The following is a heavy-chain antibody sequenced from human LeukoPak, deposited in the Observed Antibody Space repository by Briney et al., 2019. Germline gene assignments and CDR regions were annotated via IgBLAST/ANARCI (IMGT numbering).Heavy chain of an antibody. CDR3: AREFGTFDL. CDR1: GGSISSYY. J-gene: IGHJ5*02. V-gene: IGHV4-59*12. CDR2: IYYSGST. Sequence: SETLSLTCTVSGGSISSYYWSWIRQPPGKGLEWIGYIYYSGSTYYNPSLKSRVIISLDMSKNQFSLKLSSVTAADTAVYYCAREFGTFDLWGQGTLVTVSS. D-gene: IGHD3-16*01.